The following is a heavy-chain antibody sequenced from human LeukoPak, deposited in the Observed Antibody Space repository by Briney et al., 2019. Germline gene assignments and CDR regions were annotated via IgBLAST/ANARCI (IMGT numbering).Heavy chain of an antibody. CDR2: IRGSGGSS. CDR1: GFTFNSDA. J-gene: IGHJ4*02. V-gene: IGHV3-23*01. CDR3: AILPGYSSGWYEVNY. D-gene: IGHD6-13*01. Sequence: PWGSLRLSCAASGFTFNSDAMSWVRQPPGKGLEWVSGIRGSGGSSYYADSLKGRFTISRDNSRNTLYLQMNSPRAEDTAVYYCAILPGYSSGWYEVNYWGQGTLVTVSS.